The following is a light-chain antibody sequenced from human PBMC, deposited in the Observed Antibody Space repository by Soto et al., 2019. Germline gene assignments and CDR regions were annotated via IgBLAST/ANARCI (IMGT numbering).Light chain of an antibody. CDR3: QQYNHCPLS. Sequence: ETVMAQSPATWSVSPGERATLSCRASQGLGTNSAWYQQRPGQAPRLLIYAASTRATGVPARFSGSGSETEFTLTITTLQSEDFAVYYCQQYNHCPLSFGVGTKVDIK. V-gene: IGKV3-15*01. CDR2: AAS. CDR1: QGLGTN. J-gene: IGKJ4*01.